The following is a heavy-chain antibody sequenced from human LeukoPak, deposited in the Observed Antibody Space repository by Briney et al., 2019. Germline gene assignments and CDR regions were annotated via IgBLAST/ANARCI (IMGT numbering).Heavy chain of an antibody. Sequence: GASVKVSCKASGYTFTSYYMHWVRQAPGQGLERMGIINPSGGCTSYAQKFQGRVTMTRDTSTSTVYMELSSLRSEDTAVYYCAKTYCSGGSCHFDYWGQGTLVTVSS. V-gene: IGHV1-46*03. CDR2: INPSGGCT. J-gene: IGHJ4*02. CDR1: GYTFTSYY. D-gene: IGHD2-15*01. CDR3: AKTYCSGGSCHFDY.